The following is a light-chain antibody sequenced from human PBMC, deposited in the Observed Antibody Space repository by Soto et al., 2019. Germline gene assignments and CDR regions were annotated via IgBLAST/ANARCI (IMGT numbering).Light chain of an antibody. CDR1: QSLNSF. Sequence: EIVLTQSPGTLSLSPGERATLSCRASQSLNSFLAWYQQKPGQAPRLLIYGASSRATGIPDRFSGSGSGTEFTLTISRLEPEDFAMYYCQQYGGSPYTFGQGTKLEIK. CDR3: QQYGGSPYT. V-gene: IGKV3-20*01. CDR2: GAS. J-gene: IGKJ2*01.